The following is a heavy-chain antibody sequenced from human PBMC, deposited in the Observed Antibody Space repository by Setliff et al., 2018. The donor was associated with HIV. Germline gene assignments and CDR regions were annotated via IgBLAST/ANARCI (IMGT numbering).Heavy chain of an antibody. V-gene: IGHV5-51*01. CDR1: GYSFTSYW. J-gene: IGHJ3*02. CDR3: ARGSSSWNNDGFDI. Sequence: GESLKISCKGSGYSFTSYWIGWVRQMPGKGLEWMGVINPYDSDTRCSPSFQGQVTISAGKSISTAYLQWSSLKASDTAMYYCARGSSSWNNDGFDIWGQGTMVTVSS. D-gene: IGHD6-13*01. CDR2: INPYDSDT.